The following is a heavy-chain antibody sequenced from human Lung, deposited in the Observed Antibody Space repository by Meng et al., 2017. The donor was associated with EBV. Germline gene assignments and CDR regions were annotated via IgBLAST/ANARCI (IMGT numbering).Heavy chain of an antibody. CDR2: INPNSGGT. CDR3: AHQAVAGTRGWFDP. J-gene: IGHJ5*02. D-gene: IGHD6-19*01. Sequence: QGQLVQSGAGVKKPGASVKVSCKASGYTFTGYYMHWVRQAPGQGLEWMGWINPNSGGTNYAQKFQGWVTMTRDTSISTAYMELSRLRSDDTAVYYCAHQAVAGTRGWFDPWGQGTLVTVSS. CDR1: GYTFTGYY. V-gene: IGHV1-2*04.